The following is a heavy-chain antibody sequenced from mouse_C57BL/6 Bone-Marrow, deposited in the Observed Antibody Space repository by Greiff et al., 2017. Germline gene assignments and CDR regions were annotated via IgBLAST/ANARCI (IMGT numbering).Heavy chain of an antibody. CDR2: IDPANGDT. D-gene: IGHD4-1*02. Sequence: VQLQQPGAELVRPGASVKLSCTASGFNIKDDYMHWVKQRPEQGLEWIGWIDPANGDTKYAPKFQGKATITADTSSNTAYLQLSSLTSEDTAVYYCTPTGYYFDYWGQGTTLTVSS. CDR1: GFNIKDDY. CDR3: TPTGYYFDY. V-gene: IGHV14-4*01. J-gene: IGHJ2*01.